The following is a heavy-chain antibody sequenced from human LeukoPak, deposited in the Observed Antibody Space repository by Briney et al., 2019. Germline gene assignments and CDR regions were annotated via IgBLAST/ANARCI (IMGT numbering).Heavy chain of an antibody. Sequence: SQTLSLTCTVSGVSISSAGYYWNWIRQHPTEGLEWIGHIYYTGRTTYNPSVKSRVTISADTPKNQFSLKLNSVTAADTAVYFCASAPLGNSFGYMAYWGQGALVTVSS. CDR3: ASAPLGNSFGYMAY. CDR1: GVSISSAGYY. J-gene: IGHJ4*02. CDR2: IYYTGRT. V-gene: IGHV4-31*03. D-gene: IGHD5-18*01.